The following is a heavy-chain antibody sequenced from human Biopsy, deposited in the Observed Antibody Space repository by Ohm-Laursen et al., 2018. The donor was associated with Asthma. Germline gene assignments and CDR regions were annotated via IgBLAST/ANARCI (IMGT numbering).Heavy chain of an antibody. V-gene: IGHV3-48*04. D-gene: IGHD6-25*01. CDR2: ISSSGSTT. CDR3: ARVFESSEWGPFYHFGLDV. CDR1: GFTFSSYG. J-gene: IGHJ6*02. Sequence: SLRLSCTASGFTFSSYGMHWVRQAPRKGLEWVSSISSSGSTTYPAESVKGRFTISRDNAQKSLFLQMGSLRAEDTAIYYCARVFESSEWGPFYHFGLDVWGQGTTVAVSS.